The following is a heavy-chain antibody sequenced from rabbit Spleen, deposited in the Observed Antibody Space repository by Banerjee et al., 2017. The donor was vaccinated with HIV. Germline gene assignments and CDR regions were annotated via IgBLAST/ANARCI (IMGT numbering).Heavy chain of an antibody. CDR2: IYTGDTRT. CDR3: ARNPSNGGYDFARLDL. V-gene: IGHV1S40*01. D-gene: IGHD1-1*01. CDR1: GIDFSSSYY. Sequence: QSLEESGGDLVKPGASLTLTCTASGIDFSSSYYMCWVRQAPGKGLEWIGCIYTGDTRTYYASWAKGRFTISKTSSTTMTLQMNSLTAADTATYFCARNPSNGGYDFARLDLWGPGTLVTVS. J-gene: IGHJ3*01.